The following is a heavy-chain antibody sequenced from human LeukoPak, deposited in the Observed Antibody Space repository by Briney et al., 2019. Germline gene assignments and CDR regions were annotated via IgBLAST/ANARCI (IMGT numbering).Heavy chain of an antibody. V-gene: IGHV3-23*01. D-gene: IGHD5-18*01. Sequence: GGSLRLSCAASGFTFSSYAMSWVRQAPGKGLEWVSAIGGTTGGTYYADSVKGRFTISRDNSENTLYLQMNSLTAEDTAVYYCAKFDTAGDYWGQGTLVTVSS. CDR3: AKFDTAGDY. CDR1: GFTFSSYA. J-gene: IGHJ4*02. CDR2: IGGTTGGT.